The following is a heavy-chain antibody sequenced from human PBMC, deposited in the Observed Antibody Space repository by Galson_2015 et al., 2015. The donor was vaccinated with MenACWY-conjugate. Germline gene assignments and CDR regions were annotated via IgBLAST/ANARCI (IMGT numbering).Heavy chain of an antibody. CDR2: IYPGDSET. Sequence: QSGAEVKKPGESLRISCKGSGYTFSNYWIGWVRQMPGKGLEWMGIIYPGDSETRYSPSFQGQVAFSADKSITTAYLRWGSLKASDTAMYYCARRGGNTVDHWGQGTLVTVSS. D-gene: IGHD5-12*01. CDR3: ARRGGNTVDH. CDR1: GYTFSNYW. J-gene: IGHJ4*02. V-gene: IGHV5-51*03.